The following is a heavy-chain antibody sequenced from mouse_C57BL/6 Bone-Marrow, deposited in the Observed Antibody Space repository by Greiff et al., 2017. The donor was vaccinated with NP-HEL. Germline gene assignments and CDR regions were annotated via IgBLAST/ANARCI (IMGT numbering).Heavy chain of an antibody. Sequence: EVQGVESGEGLVKPGGSLKLSCAASGFTFSSYAMSWVRQTPEKRLEWVAYISSGGDYIYYADTVKGRFTISRDNARNTLYLQMSSLKSEDTAMYYCTRRPYDGYWYFDVWGTGTTVTVSS. D-gene: IGHD2-3*01. CDR2: ISSGGDYI. V-gene: IGHV5S21*01. CDR1: GFTFSSYA. J-gene: IGHJ1*03. CDR3: TRRPYDGYWYFDV.